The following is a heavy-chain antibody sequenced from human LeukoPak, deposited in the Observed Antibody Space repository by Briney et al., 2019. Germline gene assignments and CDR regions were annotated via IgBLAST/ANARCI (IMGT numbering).Heavy chain of an antibody. D-gene: IGHD6-19*01. J-gene: IGHJ3*01. Sequence: PAGGSLRLSCAASGFTVSSNYMSWVRQAPGKGLEWVSAITGTGGHTYYAASVQGRFTVSRDNSKNTLYLQMSSLTAEDTAMYYCAKVRDTRDWYKDAFDVWGQGTRVTVSS. CDR2: ITGTGGHT. CDR1: GFTVSSNY. CDR3: AKVRDTRDWYKDAFDV. V-gene: IGHV3-23*01.